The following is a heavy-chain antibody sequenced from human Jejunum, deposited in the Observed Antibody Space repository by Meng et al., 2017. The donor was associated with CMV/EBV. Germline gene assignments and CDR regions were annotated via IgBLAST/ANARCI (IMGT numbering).Heavy chain of an antibody. CDR2: IHSGGAT. J-gene: IGHJ5*01. Sequence: QLVESGGGLNQPGGSLRLSCAASGLSVSSNYMTWVRQAPGKGLEWVSIIHSGGATYYADSVKGRFTISRDNSKNTLYLQMNSLRAEDTAVYYCARDGYSSSWFVTWGHGTLVTVSS. CDR1: GLSVSSNY. CDR3: ARDGYSSSWFVT. V-gene: IGHV3-53*01. D-gene: IGHD6-13*01.